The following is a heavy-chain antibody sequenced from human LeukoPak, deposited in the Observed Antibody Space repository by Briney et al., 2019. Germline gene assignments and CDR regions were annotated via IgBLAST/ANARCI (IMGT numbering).Heavy chain of an antibody. Sequence: QTGGSLRLSCAASGFTFSSYAMSWVRQAPGKGLEWVSAISGSGGSTYYADSVKGRFTISRDNSKNTLYLQMNSLRAEDTAVYYCARDKAVGPTLLDYWGQGTLVTVSS. J-gene: IGHJ4*02. CDR1: GFTFSSYA. CDR3: ARDKAVGPTLLDY. V-gene: IGHV3-23*01. D-gene: IGHD1-26*01. CDR2: ISGSGGST.